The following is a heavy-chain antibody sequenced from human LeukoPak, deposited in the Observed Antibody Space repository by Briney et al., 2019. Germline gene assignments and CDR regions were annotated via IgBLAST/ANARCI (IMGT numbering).Heavy chain of an antibody. J-gene: IGHJ4*02. Sequence: ASVKVSCKASGYTFTSYGLSWVRQAPGQGLEWMGWISDSNNKTNYAQNLQGRVTMTTDTSTSTAYMELRSLRSDDTAVYYCARESVPAVAARRGLNYWGQGTLVAVSS. V-gene: IGHV1-18*01. CDR1: GYTFTSYG. CDR2: ISDSNNKT. D-gene: IGHD6-6*01. CDR3: ARESVPAVAARRGLNY.